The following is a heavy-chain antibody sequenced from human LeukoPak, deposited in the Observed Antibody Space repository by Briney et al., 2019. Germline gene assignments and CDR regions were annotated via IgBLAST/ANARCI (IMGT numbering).Heavy chain of an antibody. CDR2: ISSSGDAV. V-gene: IGHV3-48*04. CDR1: GLTFSAYT. J-gene: IGHJ4*02. CDR3: ARGTYSHFWSGNLDQNFDN. Sequence: GGSLSLSCAASGLTFSAYTMNWVRQAPGKGLEWISYISSSGDAVYYADSVKGRVTISRDNAKNSLSLQLNSLRVEDAAMYYCARGTYSHFWSGNLDQNFDNWGQGTLVTVSS. D-gene: IGHD3-3*02.